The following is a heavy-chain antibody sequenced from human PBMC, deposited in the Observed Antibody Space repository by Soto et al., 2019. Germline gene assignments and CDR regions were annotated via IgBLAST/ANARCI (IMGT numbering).Heavy chain of an antibody. CDR1: GGSFTSNNW. J-gene: IGHJ4*02. V-gene: IGHV4-4*02. D-gene: IGHD3-10*01. Sequence: PSETLSLTCAVSGGSFTSNNWWTWVRQPPGQGLEWIGEIYRTGSTNYNPSLKSRVTISVDTSKNQFSLKLSSVTAADTAVYYYARGTRYYCSGSYYNPGYYFDYWGQGTLVTVS. CDR2: IYRTGST. CDR3: ARGTRYYCSGSYYNPGYYFDY.